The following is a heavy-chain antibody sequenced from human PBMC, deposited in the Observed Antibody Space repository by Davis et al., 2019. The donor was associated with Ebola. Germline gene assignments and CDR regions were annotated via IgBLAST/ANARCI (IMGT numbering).Heavy chain of an antibody. D-gene: IGHD1-26*01. CDR2: ISSSSSYI. CDR3: AKDRGGSFPLGY. CDR1: GFTFSSYS. Sequence: GESLKISCAASGFTFSSYSMNWVRQAPGKGLEWVSSISSSSSYIYYADSVKGRFTISRDNSKNTLYLQMNSLRAEDTAVYYCAKDRGGSFPLGYWGQETLVTVSS. V-gene: IGHV3-21*04. J-gene: IGHJ4*02.